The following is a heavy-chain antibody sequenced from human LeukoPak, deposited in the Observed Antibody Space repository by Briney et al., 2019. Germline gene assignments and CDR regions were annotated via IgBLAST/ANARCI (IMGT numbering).Heavy chain of an antibody. CDR1: GYTFTGYY. CDR3: ARDYGRWFGNTNYFDY. J-gene: IGHJ4*02. D-gene: IGHD3-10*01. Sequence: ASVKVSCKASGYTFTGYYMHWVRQAPGQGLEWMGRINLNSGGTNYAQKFQGRVTMTTDTSTSTAYMELRSLRSDDTAVYYCARDYGRWFGNTNYFDYWGQGTLVTVSS. V-gene: IGHV1-2*06. CDR2: INLNSGGT.